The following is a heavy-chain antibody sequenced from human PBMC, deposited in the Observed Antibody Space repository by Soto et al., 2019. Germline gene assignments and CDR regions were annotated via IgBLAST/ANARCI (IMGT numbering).Heavy chain of an antibody. Sequence: SETLSLTCAVYGGSFSGYYWSWIRQPPGKGLEWIGEINHSGSTNYNPSLKSRVTISVDTSQNQFSLKLTSVTAADTAVYYCARGDITARPMRASLWSPPAPTTYYFDSWGLGTLVTVSS. CDR2: INHSGST. D-gene: IGHD6-6*01. V-gene: IGHV4-34*01. CDR3: ARGDITARPMRASLWSPPAPTTYYFDS. CDR1: GGSFSGYY. J-gene: IGHJ4*02.